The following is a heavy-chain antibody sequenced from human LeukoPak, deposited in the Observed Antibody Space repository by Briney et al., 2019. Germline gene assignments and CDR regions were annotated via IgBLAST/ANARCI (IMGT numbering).Heavy chain of an antibody. V-gene: IGHV4-34*01. CDR2: INHSGST. CDR1: GGSFSGYY. J-gene: IGHJ4*02. Sequence: SETLSLTCAVYGGSFSGYYWSWIRQPPGKGLEWIGEINHSGSTNYNPSLKSRVTISVDTSKNQFSLKLSSVTAADTAVYYCAREGSGGTIYYFDYWGQGTLVTVSS. D-gene: IGHD3-9*01. CDR3: AREGSGGTIYYFDY.